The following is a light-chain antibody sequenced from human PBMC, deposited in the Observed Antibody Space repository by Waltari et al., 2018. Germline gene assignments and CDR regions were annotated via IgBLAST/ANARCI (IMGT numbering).Light chain of an antibody. Sequence: NFMLTQPHSVSESPGKTVTISCTRSSGSIASNYVQWYQQRPGSAPPTVIYEDNQRPSRVPVRFSGSIDSSSNSASLTISGLKTEDEADYYCQSYDSSNVVFGGGTKLTVL. CDR2: EDN. CDR1: SGSIASNY. J-gene: IGLJ2*01. CDR3: QSYDSSNVV. V-gene: IGLV6-57*03.